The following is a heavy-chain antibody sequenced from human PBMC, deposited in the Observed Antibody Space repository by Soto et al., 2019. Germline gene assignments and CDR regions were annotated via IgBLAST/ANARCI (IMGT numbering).Heavy chain of an antibody. CDR2: INSDGSST. J-gene: IGHJ2*01. CDR1: GFTFSSYW. D-gene: IGHD1-26*01. Sequence: EVQLVESGGGLVQPGGSLRLSCAASGFTFSSYWMHWVRQAPGKGLVWVSRINSDGSSTSYADSVKGLFTISRDNAKDTLDLQMHRLRAEDTAVYYCARGGSLNWYFDRWGRGTLVTFSS. V-gene: IGHV3-74*01. CDR3: ARGGSLNWYFDR.